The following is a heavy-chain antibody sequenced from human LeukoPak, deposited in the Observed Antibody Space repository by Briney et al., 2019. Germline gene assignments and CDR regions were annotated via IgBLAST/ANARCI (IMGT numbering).Heavy chain of an antibody. J-gene: IGHJ3*02. CDR1: GGSISRSSYY. CDR3: ARRPPALGAFDI. CDR2: IYYSDSGKM. Sequence: PSETLSLTCTVSGGSISRSSYYWGWIRQSPGKGLEWIGSIYYSDSGKMYYNPSLKSRVTMSADTSRNQFSLRVSSVTAADTAVYYCARRPPALGAFDIWGQGTMVSVSS. V-gene: IGHV4-39*01.